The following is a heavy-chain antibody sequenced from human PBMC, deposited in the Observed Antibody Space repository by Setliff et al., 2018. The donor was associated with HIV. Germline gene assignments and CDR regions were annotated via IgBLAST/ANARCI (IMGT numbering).Heavy chain of an antibody. CDR3: ARDEGVVAATETYYYNGLDV. D-gene: IGHD2-15*01. V-gene: IGHV4-31*03. CDR1: GGSITSGTYY. J-gene: IGHJ6*02. CDR2: IYYSGST. Sequence: SETLSLTCTVSGGSITSGTYYWNWIRQHPGKGLEWIGYIYYSGSTYYNPSLKSRITISVDTSKNQFSLTLNSVTTADTAVYYCARDEGVVAATETYYYNGLDVWGQGTTVHRHL.